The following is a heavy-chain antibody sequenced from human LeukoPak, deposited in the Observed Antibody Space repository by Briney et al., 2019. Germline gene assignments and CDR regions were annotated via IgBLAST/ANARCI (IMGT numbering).Heavy chain of an antibody. CDR2: TYYSGST. CDR1: GGSISSYY. Sequence: PSETLSLTCTVSGGSISSYYWSWIRQPPGKGLEWIGYTYYSGSTNYNPSLKSRVTISVDTSKNQFSLKLSSVTAADTAVYYCARGLYSSGWYSWFDPWGQGTLVTVSS. CDR3: ARGLYSSGWYSWFDP. J-gene: IGHJ5*02. V-gene: IGHV4-59*01. D-gene: IGHD6-19*01.